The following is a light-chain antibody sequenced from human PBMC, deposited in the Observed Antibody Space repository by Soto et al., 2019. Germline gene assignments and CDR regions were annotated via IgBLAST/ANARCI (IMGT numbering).Light chain of an antibody. CDR2: RAS. CDR3: QHYHNWPPWT. J-gene: IGKJ1*01. CDR1: QSVSSN. Sequence: EIVMTQSPATLSVSPGERATLSCRASQSVSSNLAWYQQKPGQAPRLLIYRASTRATGIPARFSGSGSGTACTLTIARLQSEDFALYYCQHYHNWPPWTFGQGTKVEIK. V-gene: IGKV3-15*01.